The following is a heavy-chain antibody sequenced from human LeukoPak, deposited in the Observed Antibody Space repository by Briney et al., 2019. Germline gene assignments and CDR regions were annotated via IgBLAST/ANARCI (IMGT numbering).Heavy chain of an antibody. V-gene: IGHV7-4-1*02. CDR3: ARSNDDGDYLGVGFDY. J-gene: IGHJ4*02. CDR2: INTNTGNP. Sequence: ASVKVSCKTSGYAFINYAINWVRQAPGQGLEWMGWINTNTGNPTYAQGFTGRFVFSLDTSVSTTYLQISSLETEDTAIYYCARSNDDGDYLGVGFDYWGQGALVTVSS. D-gene: IGHD4-17*01. CDR1: GYAFINYA.